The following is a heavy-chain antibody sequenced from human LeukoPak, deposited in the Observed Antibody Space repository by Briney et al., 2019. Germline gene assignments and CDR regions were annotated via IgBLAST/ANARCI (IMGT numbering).Heavy chain of an antibody. J-gene: IGHJ4*02. CDR1: AYTFTAYY. V-gene: IGHV1-2*02. CDR2: INPNSGGA. D-gene: IGHD3-3*01. Sequence: ASVKVSCKASAYTFTAYYFHWVRQAPGQGLEWMGWINPNSGGANYAQKFQGRVTMTRDTSISPAFLELSSLRFDDTAVYYCATGTEVTRYYYFNYWGQGTLVTVSS. CDR3: ATGTEVTRYYYFNY.